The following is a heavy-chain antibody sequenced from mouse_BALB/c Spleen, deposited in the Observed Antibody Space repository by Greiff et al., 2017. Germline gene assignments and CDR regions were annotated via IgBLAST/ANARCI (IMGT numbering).Heavy chain of an antibody. Sequence: EVKLVESGPGLVKPSQSLSLTCTVTGYSITSDYAWNWIRPFPGNKLEWMGYISYSGSTSYNPSLKSRISITRNTSKNQFFLQLNSVTTEDTATYYCARWDGSSPWAMDYWGQGTSVTVSS. CDR2: ISYSGST. J-gene: IGHJ4*01. V-gene: IGHV3-2*02. CDR1: GYSITSDYA. CDR3: ARWDGSSPWAMDY. D-gene: IGHD1-1*01.